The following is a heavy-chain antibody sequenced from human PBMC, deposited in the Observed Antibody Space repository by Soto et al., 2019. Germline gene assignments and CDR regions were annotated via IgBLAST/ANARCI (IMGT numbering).Heavy chain of an antibody. CDR3: TTVATKPDY. CDR2: IKSTTDGGTT. CDR1: GFTFSKAW. Sequence: EVQLVESGGGLVKPGGSLRLSCAAYGFTFSKAWMTWARQAPGKGLEWVGRIKSTTDGGTTDYAAPVKGRFTISRDDSKNTLYLQMNSLKTEDTAVYYCTTVATKPDYWGQGTLVTVSS. D-gene: IGHD5-12*01. V-gene: IGHV3-15*01. J-gene: IGHJ4*02.